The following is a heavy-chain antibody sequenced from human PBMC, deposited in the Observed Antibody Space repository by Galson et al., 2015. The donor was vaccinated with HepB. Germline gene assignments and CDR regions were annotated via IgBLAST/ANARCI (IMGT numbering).Heavy chain of an antibody. V-gene: IGHV1-69*01. J-gene: IGHJ5*02. D-gene: IGHD6-13*01. CDR1: GGTFSSYG. Sequence: CKASGGTFSSYGISWVRQAPGQGLEWMGGIIPTFGIANYAQKFQGRVTITADESTSTAYMELSSLRSEDTAVYYCVRDNMGRIAAAVPNWFDPWGQGTLVTVSS. CDR3: VRDNMGRIAAAVPNWFDP. CDR2: IIPTFGIA.